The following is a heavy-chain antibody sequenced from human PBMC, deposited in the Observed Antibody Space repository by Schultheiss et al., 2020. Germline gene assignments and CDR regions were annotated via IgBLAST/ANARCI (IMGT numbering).Heavy chain of an antibody. CDR1: GFTFSNAW. V-gene: IGHV3-74*01. Sequence: GGSLRLSCAASGFTFSNAWMSWVRQAPGKGLVWVSRINSDGSSTSYADSVKGRFTISRDNAKNTLYLQMNSLRAEDTAVYYCARDLSQNYYYYYGMDVWGQGTTVTVSS. CDR2: INSDGSST. CDR3: ARDLSQNYYYYYGMDV. J-gene: IGHJ6*02.